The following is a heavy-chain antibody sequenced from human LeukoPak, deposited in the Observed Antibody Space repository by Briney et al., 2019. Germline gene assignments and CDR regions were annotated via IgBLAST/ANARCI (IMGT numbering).Heavy chain of an antibody. CDR1: GGSISSYY. Sequence: SETLSLTCTVSGGSISSYYWSWIRQPPGKGLVWIGYIYYSGSTNYNPSLKSRVTISVDTSKNQFSLKLSSVTAADTAVYYCARVFGGNTAVDYWGQGTLVTVSS. J-gene: IGHJ4*02. CDR2: IYYSGST. D-gene: IGHD4-23*01. V-gene: IGHV4-59*01. CDR3: ARVFGGNTAVDY.